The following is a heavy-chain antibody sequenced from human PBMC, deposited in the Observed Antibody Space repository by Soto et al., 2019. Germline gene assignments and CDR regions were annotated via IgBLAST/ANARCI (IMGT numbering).Heavy chain of an antibody. J-gene: IGHJ6*02. V-gene: IGHV1-69*13. Sequence: SVKVSCKASGGTFSSYAISWVRQAPGQGLEWMGGIIPIFGTANYAQKFQGRITITADESTSTAYMELSSLRPEDTAVYYCAREGLHVDTAMVPGNVWGQGTTVTVSS. CDR1: GGTFSSYA. CDR3: AREGLHVDTAMVPGNV. CDR2: IIPIFGTA. D-gene: IGHD5-18*01.